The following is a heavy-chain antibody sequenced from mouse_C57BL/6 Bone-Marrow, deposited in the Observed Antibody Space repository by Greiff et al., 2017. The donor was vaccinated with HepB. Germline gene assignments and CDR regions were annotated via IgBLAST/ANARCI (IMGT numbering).Heavy chain of an antibody. CDR2: IDPSDSYT. CDR1: GYTFTSYW. V-gene: IGHV1-69*01. CDR3: ARKEETYYFDY. Sequence: QVQLQQPGAELVMPGASVKLSCKASGYTFTSYWMHWVKQRPGQGLEWIGEIDPSDSYTNYNQKLKGKSTLTVDKSSSTAYMQLSSLTSEDSAVYYCARKEETYYFDYWGQGTTLTVSS. J-gene: IGHJ2*01.